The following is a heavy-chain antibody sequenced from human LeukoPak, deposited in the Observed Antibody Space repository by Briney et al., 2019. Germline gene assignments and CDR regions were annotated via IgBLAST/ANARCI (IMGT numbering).Heavy chain of an antibody. CDR2: IYYSGNT. J-gene: IGHJ4*02. CDR3: ARQTGSGLFILP. V-gene: IGHV4-39*01. Sequence: SETLSLTCTVSGVSISNSNSYWGWIRQPPGKGLEWIGSIYYSGNTYYNASLKSQVSISIDTSKNRFSLKLTSVTAADTAVYYCARQTGSGLFILPGGQGTLVTVSS. CDR1: GVSISNSNSY. D-gene: IGHD3/OR15-3a*01.